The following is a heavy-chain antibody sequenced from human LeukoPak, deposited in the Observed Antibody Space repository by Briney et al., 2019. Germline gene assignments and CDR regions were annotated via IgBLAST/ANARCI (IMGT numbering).Heavy chain of an antibody. V-gene: IGHV4-59*01. J-gene: IGHJ4*02. CDR3: ARETTAAAGTGFDY. CDR2: IYYSGST. D-gene: IGHD6-13*01. CDR1: GGSISSYY. Sequence: SETLSLTCTVSGGSISSYYWSWIRQPPGKGLEWIGYIYYSGSTNYNPSLKSRVTISVDTSKNQFSLKLSSVTAADTAVYYCARETTAAAGTGFDYWGQGTLVTVSS.